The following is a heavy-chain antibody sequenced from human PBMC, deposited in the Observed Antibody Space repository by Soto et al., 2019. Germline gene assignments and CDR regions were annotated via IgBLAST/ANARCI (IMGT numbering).Heavy chain of an antibody. J-gene: IGHJ2*01. Sequence: QVQLQESGPGLVKPSQTLSLTCTVSGGSISSGGYYWSWIRQHPGKGLEWIGYIYYSGSTYYNPSLKCRVTISVDTSKNQFSLKLSSVTAADTAVYYCARVRILLGATVTTEYWYFDLWGRGTLVTVSS. V-gene: IGHV4-31*03. CDR2: IYYSGST. CDR1: GGSISSGGYY. D-gene: IGHD4-17*01. CDR3: ARVRILLGATVTTEYWYFDL.